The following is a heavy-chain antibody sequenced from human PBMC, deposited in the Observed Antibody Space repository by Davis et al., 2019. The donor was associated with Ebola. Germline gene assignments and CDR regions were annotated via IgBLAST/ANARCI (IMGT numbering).Heavy chain of an antibody. CDR3: ARVAAAGLDY. CDR2: IYYSGST. Sequence: MPAGSLRLSCNVSGGSLTGHYLAWIRQPPGKGLGWVGYIYYSGSTNYNPSLKSRVTISVDTSKNQFSLKLSSVTAADTAVYYCARVAAAGLDYWSQGTLVTVSS. J-gene: IGHJ4*02. CDR1: GGSLTGHY. V-gene: IGHV4-59*11. D-gene: IGHD6-13*01.